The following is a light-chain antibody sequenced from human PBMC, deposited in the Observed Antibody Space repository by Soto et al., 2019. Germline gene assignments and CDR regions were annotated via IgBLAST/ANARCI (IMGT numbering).Light chain of an antibody. CDR1: QSISSE. CDR2: GDS. CDR3: QQGHNWPLT. V-gene: IGKV3-15*01. J-gene: IGKJ2*01. Sequence: EIVMTQSPATLSVSPGEIATLSCRASQSISSELAWYQQKPGQPPRLLIYGDSTRAAGVPDRLTGSGSGSDFTLTISGLQSEDFAVYYCQQGHNWPLTFGQGTRLEI.